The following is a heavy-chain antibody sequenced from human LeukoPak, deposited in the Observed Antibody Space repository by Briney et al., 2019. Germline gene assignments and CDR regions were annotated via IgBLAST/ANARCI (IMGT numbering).Heavy chain of an antibody. CDR2: IYPGDADT. CDR3: ARQGYSNWFAP. V-gene: IGHV5-51*01. J-gene: IGHJ5*02. D-gene: IGHD2-15*01. CDR1: GYSFTSYW. Sequence: GESLKISCKGSGYSFTSYWIGWVRQMPGKGLYWMGIIYPGDADTRYRPSFQGQVTISADNSISTAYLQWSSLKASDTAMYCCARQGYSNWFAPWGQGTLVTVSS.